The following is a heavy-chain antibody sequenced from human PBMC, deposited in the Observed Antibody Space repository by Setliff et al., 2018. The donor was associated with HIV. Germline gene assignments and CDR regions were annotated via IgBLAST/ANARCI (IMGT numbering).Heavy chain of an antibody. V-gene: IGHV1-18*01. J-gene: IGHJ4*02. CDR3: SRAVGGSNYFDYSGYQDF. CDR2: ISAYIGDT. Sequence: ASVKVSCKTSGYHFDSYGISWVRQAPGQGLEWMGWISAYIGDTKYAQRFKGRVTMTTDPSTPTAYMELRSLKSEDTAVYYCSRAVGGSNYFDYSGYQDFWGQGTRFTVSS. CDR1: GYHFDSYG. D-gene: IGHD3-22*01.